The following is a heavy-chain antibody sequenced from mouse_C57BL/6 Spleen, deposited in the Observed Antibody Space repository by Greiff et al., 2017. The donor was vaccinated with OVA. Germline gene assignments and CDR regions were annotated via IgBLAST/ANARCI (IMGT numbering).Heavy chain of an antibody. CDR3: ARGMGLRLYFDV. CDR2: IYPRAGST. D-gene: IGHD2-2*01. Sequence: VQLQQSDAELVKPGASVKISCKVSGYTFTDHTIHWLKQRPEQGLEWIGYIYPRAGSTKYNEKLKGKAPLTADQSSSTAYLQLNSLTSEDSAVNFWARGMGLRLYFDVWGTGTTVTVSS. J-gene: IGHJ1*03. V-gene: IGHV1-78*01. CDR1: GYTFTDHT.